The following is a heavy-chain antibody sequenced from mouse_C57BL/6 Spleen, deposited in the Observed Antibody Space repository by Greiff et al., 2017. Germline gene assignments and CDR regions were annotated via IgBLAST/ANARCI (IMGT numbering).Heavy chain of an antibody. CDR2: ISSGSSTI. J-gene: IGHJ3*01. Sequence: EVKLVESGGGLVKPGGSLKLSCAASGFTFSDYGMHWVRQAPEKGLAWVAYISSGSSTIYYADTVKGRFTISRDNAKNTLFLQMTSLRSEDTAMYYCARDYYYGSRSWFAYWGQGTLVTVSA. CDR1: GFTFSDYG. CDR3: ARDYYYGSRSWFAY. V-gene: IGHV5-17*01. D-gene: IGHD1-1*01.